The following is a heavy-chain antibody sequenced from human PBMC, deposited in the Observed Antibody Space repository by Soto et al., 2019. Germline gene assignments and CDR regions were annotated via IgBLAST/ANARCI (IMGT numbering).Heavy chain of an antibody. V-gene: IGHV4-34*01. CDR2: INQSGST. D-gene: IGHD2-15*01. CDR3: AAALYYYYYMDG. Sequence: SETLSLTCAVYGGSFSGYYWSWIRQPPGKGLEWIGEINQSGSTNYLPSLKSRVTISIDTSKNQFSLKLTSVTAADTAVYYCAAALYYYYYMDGWGKGTTVTVAS. CDR1: GGSFSGYY. J-gene: IGHJ6*03.